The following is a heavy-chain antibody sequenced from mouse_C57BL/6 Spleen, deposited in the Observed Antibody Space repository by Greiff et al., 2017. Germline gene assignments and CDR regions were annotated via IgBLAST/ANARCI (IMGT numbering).Heavy chain of an antibody. CDR1: GYTFTDYY. J-gene: IGHJ4*01. V-gene: IGHV1-76*01. CDR3: ARWTLPYAMDY. D-gene: IGHD2-10*01. Sequence: QVHVKQSGAELVRPGASVKLSCKASGYTFTDYYINWVKQRPGQGLEWIARIYPGSGNTYYNEKFKGKATLTAEKSSSTAYMQLSSLTSEDSAVYFCARWTLPYAMDYWGQGTSVTVSS. CDR2: IYPGSGNT.